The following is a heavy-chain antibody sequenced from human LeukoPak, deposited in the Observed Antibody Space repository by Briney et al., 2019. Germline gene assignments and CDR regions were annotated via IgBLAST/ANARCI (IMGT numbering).Heavy chain of an antibody. CDR2: INWNGGST. J-gene: IGHJ4*02. Sequence: GGSLRLSCAASGFTFDDYGMSWVRQAPGKGLEWVSGINWNGGSTGYADSVKGRFTISRDNAKNSLYLQMNSLRAEDTALYYCARPVGYCGGDCYSNWGQGTLVTVSS. CDR1: GFTFDDYG. D-gene: IGHD2-21*02. CDR3: ARPVGYCGGDCYSN. V-gene: IGHV3-20*04.